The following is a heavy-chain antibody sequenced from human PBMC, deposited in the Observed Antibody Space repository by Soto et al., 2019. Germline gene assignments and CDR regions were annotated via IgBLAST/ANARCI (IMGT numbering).Heavy chain of an antibody. CDR3: ARDPPSYCSGGSCYSEYFQH. CDR1: GFTFSSYS. J-gene: IGHJ1*01. D-gene: IGHD2-15*01. V-gene: IGHV3-48*01. CDR2: ISSSSSTI. Sequence: EVQLVESGGGLVQPGGSLRLSCAASGFTFSSYSMNWVRQAPGKGLEWVSYISSSSSTIYYADSVKGRFPISRDNAKNSLYLQMNSRRAEDTAVYYCARDPPSYCSGGSCYSEYFQHWGQGTLVTGSS.